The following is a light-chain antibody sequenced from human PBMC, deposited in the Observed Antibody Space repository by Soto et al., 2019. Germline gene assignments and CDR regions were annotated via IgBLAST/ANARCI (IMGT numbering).Light chain of an antibody. CDR2: WAS. V-gene: IGKV4-1*01. CDR1: QSVLVSSNNKNN. J-gene: IGKJ2*01. CDR3: QQCYNLPFT. Sequence: DIVMTQSPDSLAVSLGERATINCKSSQSVLVSSNNKNNVGWYQQKPGQPPKLLIYWASTRESGVPDRFSGSGFGTYFTLTISSLQAEDVALYYCQQCYNLPFTFGHGTKLEIK.